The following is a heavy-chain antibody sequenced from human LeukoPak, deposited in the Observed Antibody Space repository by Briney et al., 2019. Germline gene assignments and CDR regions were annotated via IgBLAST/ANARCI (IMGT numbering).Heavy chain of an antibody. Sequence: GGSLRLSCAASGFTFSSDWVHWVRQAPGKGLEWVSRINPDGSSTSYADSVKGRFTISRDNAKNTLYLQMNSLRVEDTAVYYCARASLVGRGTSFDPWGQGTLVTVSS. V-gene: IGHV3-74*01. D-gene: IGHD1-1*01. CDR1: GFTFSSDW. CDR2: INPDGSST. J-gene: IGHJ5*02. CDR3: ARASLVGRGTSFDP.